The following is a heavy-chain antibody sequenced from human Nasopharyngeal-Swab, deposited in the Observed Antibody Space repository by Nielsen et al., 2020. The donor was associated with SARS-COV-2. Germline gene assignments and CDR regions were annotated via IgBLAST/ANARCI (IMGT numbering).Heavy chain of an antibody. Sequence: SETLSLTCTVSGSSISGGYYWGWIRQPPGKGLEWIGSIYHSGSTYYNPSLKSRVTISVDTSKNQFSLKLSSVTAADTAVYYCARALDYYDSSGYSSPAPYFDYWGQGTLVTVSS. J-gene: IGHJ4*02. D-gene: IGHD3-22*01. CDR3: ARALDYYDSSGYSSPAPYFDY. CDR2: IYHSGST. V-gene: IGHV4-38-2*02. CDR1: GSSISGGYY.